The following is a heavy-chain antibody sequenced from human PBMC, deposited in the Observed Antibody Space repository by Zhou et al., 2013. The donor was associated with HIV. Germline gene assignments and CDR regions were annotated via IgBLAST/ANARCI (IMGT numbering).Heavy chain of an antibody. CDR3: ARGGGRIVATGYPRY. D-gene: IGHD5-12*01. V-gene: IGHV3-64*01. J-gene: IGHJ4*02. Sequence: EVQLVESGGGLVQPGGSLRLSCAASGFTFSSYAMHWVRQAPGKGLEYVSAISSNGGSTYYANSVKGRFTISRDNSKNTLYLQMGSLRAEDMAVYYCARGGGRIVATGYPRYWGQGNPGSPSPQ. CDR2: ISSNGGST. CDR1: GFTFSSYA.